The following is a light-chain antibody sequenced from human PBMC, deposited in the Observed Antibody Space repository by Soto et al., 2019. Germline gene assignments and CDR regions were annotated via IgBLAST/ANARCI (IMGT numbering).Light chain of an antibody. V-gene: IGLV2-14*01. J-gene: IGLJ3*02. CDR3: CSYTTSTTWV. Sequence: QSVLTQPASVSGSPGQSITISCTGTSSDIGTYNHVSWYQQHPGKAPKLMIYEVTNRPSGVSNRFSGSKSGNTASLYISGLQAEDEADYFCCSYTTSTTWVFGGGTKVTVL. CDR1: SSDIGTYNH. CDR2: EVT.